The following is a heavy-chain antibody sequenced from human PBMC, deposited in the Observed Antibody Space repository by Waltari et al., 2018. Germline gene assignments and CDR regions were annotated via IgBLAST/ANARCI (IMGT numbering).Heavy chain of an antibody. Sequence: EVKMVESGGALVQPGGSLRLSCIASGFSFGSYWMTWVRQAPGKGLGWWAKISPGGTDKDNLDSMEGRFTISRDNAKSSLYLQMDSLTADDTAFYYCARAPLATIVGNYFDSWGQGALVTVS. J-gene: IGHJ4*02. CDR1: GFSFGSYW. CDR3: ARAPLATIVGNYFDS. V-gene: IGHV3-7*04. CDR2: ISPGGTDK. D-gene: IGHD5-12*01.